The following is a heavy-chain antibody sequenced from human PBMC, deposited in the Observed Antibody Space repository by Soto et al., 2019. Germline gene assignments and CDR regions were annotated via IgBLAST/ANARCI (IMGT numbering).Heavy chain of an antibody. CDR1: GFIFSNSW. V-gene: IGHV3-15*07. Sequence: ELQLVESGGGLVKPGGSLRLSCAASGFIFSNSWINWVRQAPGKGLEWVGRIKSKIDGGTTDFAAPVRGRFAISRDDSKNIVYMQMNSLKIEDSGVYYCSPDTYSNMMVVRLDNWGHGTLVTVSS. J-gene: IGHJ4*01. CDR3: SPDTYSNMMVVRLDN. CDR2: IKSKIDGGTT. D-gene: IGHD3-22*01.